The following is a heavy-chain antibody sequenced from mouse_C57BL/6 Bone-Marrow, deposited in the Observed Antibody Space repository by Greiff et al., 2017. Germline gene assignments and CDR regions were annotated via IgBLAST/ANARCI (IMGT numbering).Heavy chain of an antibody. J-gene: IGHJ3*01. Sequence: DVQLVESGGGLVKPGGSLKLSCAASGFTFSSYAMSWVRQTPEKRLEWVATISDGGSYTYYPDNVKGRFTISRDNAKNNLYLQMSHLKSEDTAMYYCARDPYYYGSSPWFAYWGQGTLVTVSA. D-gene: IGHD1-1*01. CDR2: ISDGGSYT. V-gene: IGHV5-4*01. CDR1: GFTFSSYA. CDR3: ARDPYYYGSSPWFAY.